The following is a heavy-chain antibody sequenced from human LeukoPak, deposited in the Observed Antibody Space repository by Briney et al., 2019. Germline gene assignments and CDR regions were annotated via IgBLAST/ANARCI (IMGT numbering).Heavy chain of an antibody. CDR1: GFTVSSNY. Sequence: GGSLRLSCAVSGFTVSSNYMSWVRQAPGKGLEWVSIIYSGGSTYYADSVKGRFTISSDNSKNTLYLQMNSLRAEDTAVYYCARRGYGDYAPFDYGGQGTLVTVSS. CDR3: ARRGYGDYAPFDY. J-gene: IGHJ4*02. D-gene: IGHD4-17*01. V-gene: IGHV3-66*04. CDR2: IYSGGST.